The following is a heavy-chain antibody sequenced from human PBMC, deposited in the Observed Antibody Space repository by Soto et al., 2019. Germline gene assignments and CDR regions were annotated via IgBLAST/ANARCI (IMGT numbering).Heavy chain of an antibody. J-gene: IGHJ4*02. CDR1: GFTFSDCS. V-gene: IGHV3-30*18. D-gene: IGHD1-26*01. CDR2: TSYNGNNK. CDR3: AKDEYSGSSYFDY. Sequence: GGSLRLSCAASGFTFSDCSMHWVRQAPGKGLEWMASTSYNGNNKYYGDSVKGRFTISRDNSKNTLYLQMNSLRAEDTAVYYCAKDEYSGSSYFDYWGQGTLVTVSS.